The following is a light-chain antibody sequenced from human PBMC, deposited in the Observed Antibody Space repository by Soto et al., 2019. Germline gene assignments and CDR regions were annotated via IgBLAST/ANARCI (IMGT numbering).Light chain of an antibody. J-gene: IGKJ5*01. CDR2: DAY. CDR1: QSVRGL. Sequence: EVVLTQSPVTLSLSPGERATISCRASQSVRGLLAWYQQKPGQAPRLLIYDAYNRATGIPPRFSGSGSGTDFTLTISSLEPEDSAVYYCQQRHMWPITFGQGTRLEIK. V-gene: IGKV3-11*01. CDR3: QQRHMWPIT.